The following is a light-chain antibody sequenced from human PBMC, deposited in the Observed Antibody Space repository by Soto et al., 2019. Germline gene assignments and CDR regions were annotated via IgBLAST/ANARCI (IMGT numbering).Light chain of an antibody. V-gene: IGLV2-14*01. J-gene: IGLJ2*01. CDR2: DVS. Sequence: QSALTQPASVSGSCGQSITISCTGTSSDVGGYNYVSWYQQHPGKAPKLMIYDVSNRPSGVSNRFSGSKSGNTASLTISGLQAEDEADYYCSSYTSSSTLVVFGGGTKLTVL. CDR3: SSYTSSSTLVV. CDR1: SSDVGGYNY.